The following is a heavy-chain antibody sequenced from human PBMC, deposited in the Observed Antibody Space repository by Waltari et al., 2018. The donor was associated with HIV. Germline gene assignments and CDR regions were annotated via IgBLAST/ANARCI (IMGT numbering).Heavy chain of an antibody. CDR3: ARGLGGGTIYDY. V-gene: IGHV1-2*02. J-gene: IGHJ4*02. CDR2: VNPNTGGV. Sequence: QVQLVQSGAEVRKPGASVKVSCKTSGYTFTGYYIHWVRQAPGQGLQWMGWVNPNTGGVSYTQSVQGRVIMTRDTSVNIAYMELSSLRSDDTATYFCARGLGGGTIYDYWGQGTLVTVSS. D-gene: IGHD1-1*01. CDR1: GYTFTGYY.